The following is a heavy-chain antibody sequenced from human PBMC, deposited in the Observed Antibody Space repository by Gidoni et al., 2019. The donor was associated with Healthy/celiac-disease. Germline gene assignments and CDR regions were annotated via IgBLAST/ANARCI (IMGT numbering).Heavy chain of an antibody. Sequence: QVQLVQSGAEVKKPGASVKVSCKASGYTFTSYGISWVRQAPGQGLEWMGWISAYNGNTNYAQKLQGRVTMTTDTSTSTAYMELRSLRSDDTAVYYCARDPQACSGGSCYSGPEYFQHWGQGTLVTVSS. V-gene: IGHV1-18*01. J-gene: IGHJ1*01. CDR3: ARDPQACSGGSCYSGPEYFQH. CDR2: ISAYNGNT. D-gene: IGHD2-15*01. CDR1: GYTFTSYG.